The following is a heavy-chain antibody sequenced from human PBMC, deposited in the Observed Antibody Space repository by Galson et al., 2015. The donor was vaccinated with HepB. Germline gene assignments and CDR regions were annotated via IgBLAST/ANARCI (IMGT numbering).Heavy chain of an antibody. CDR1: GFTFSDYY. V-gene: IGHV3-11*01. CDR3: ARGLGGY. J-gene: IGHJ4*02. D-gene: IGHD2-15*01. CDR2: ISHSGTTV. Sequence: SLRLSCAASGFTFSDYYMSWMRQAPGKGPEWLSYISHSGTTVYHADSLKGRFSISRDNAKNSLYLQMNSLRAEDTAVYYCARGLGGYWGQGTLVTVSS.